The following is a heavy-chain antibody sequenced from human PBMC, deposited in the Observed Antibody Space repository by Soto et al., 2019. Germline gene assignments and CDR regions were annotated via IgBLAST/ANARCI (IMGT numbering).Heavy chain of an antibody. V-gene: IGHV3-23*01. J-gene: IGHJ2*01. CDR2: VTSNSGSI. CDR3: AKFPNWPDSYFDL. D-gene: IGHD1-1*01. Sequence: QPGGSLRLSCAASGFIFSSSAMTWVRQAPGKGLEWVSTVTSNSGSIAYADSVKGRFTISRDNSKNTLYLQMNSLRAEDTAVYYCAKFPNWPDSYFDLWGRGTLVTVSS. CDR1: GFIFSSSA.